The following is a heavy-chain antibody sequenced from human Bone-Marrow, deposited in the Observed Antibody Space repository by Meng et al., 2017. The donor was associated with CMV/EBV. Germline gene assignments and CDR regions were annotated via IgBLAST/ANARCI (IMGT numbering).Heavy chain of an antibody. Sequence: SVKVSCKASGGTFSSYAISWVRQAPGQGLEWMGGIIPIFGTANYARKFQGRVTITTDESTSTAYMELSSLRSEDTAVYYCARGRSSTSFMDYWGQGTLVTVSS. D-gene: IGHD2-2*01. CDR2: IIPIFGTA. CDR1: GGTFSSYA. J-gene: IGHJ4*02. CDR3: ARGRSSTSFMDY. V-gene: IGHV1-69*05.